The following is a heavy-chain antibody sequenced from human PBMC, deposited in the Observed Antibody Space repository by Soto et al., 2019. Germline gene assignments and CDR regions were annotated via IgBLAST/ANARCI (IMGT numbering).Heavy chain of an antibody. V-gene: IGHV1-8*01. CDR1: GYTFSRYD. CDR2: MNPNSGNT. J-gene: IGHJ4*02. CDR3: GRGTMGYYYGSGSYSTFGY. Sequence: QVQLVQSGAEVKKPGASVKVSCKASGYTFSRYDINWVRQATEQGLEWMGWMNPNSGNTGYAQKFQGRATMTRNTSISTAYIELSRLRSEDTAVYYCGRGTMGYYYGSGSYSTFGYWGQGTLVTVSS. D-gene: IGHD3-10*01.